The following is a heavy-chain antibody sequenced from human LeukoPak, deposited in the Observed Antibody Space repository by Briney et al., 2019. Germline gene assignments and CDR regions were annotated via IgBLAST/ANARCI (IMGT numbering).Heavy chain of an antibody. Sequence: PGGSLRLSCTASGFIFSSSAMSWVRQAPGKGLEWVSSISGSGVSTYYADSVKGRFTISRENAKNSLYLQMNSLRAGDTAVYYCARVKSYSSGGLDAFDIWGQGTMVTVSS. CDR1: GFIFSSSA. CDR2: ISGSGVST. D-gene: IGHD6-19*01. V-gene: IGHV3-23*01. J-gene: IGHJ3*02. CDR3: ARVKSYSSGGLDAFDI.